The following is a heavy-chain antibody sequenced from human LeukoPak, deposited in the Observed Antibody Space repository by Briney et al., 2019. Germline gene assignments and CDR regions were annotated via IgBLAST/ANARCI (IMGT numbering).Heavy chain of an antibody. J-gene: IGHJ4*02. CDR2: INPSGGST. CDR1: GYTFTSYY. D-gene: IGHD3-22*01. Sequence: ASVKVSCKASGYTFTSYYMHWVRQAPGQGLEWMGIINPSGGSTSYAQKFQGRVTMTRDTSTSTVYMELSSLRSEDTAVYYCEGGRYSESRYSYALSYWGQGTLVTVSS. V-gene: IGHV1-46*01. CDR3: EGGRYSESRYSYALSY.